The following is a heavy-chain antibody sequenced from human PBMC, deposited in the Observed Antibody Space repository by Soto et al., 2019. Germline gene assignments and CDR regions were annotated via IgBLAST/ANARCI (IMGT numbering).Heavy chain of an antibody. J-gene: IGHJ4*02. D-gene: IGHD2-8*01. CDR1: GGSVSSGSYY. CDR2: IYYSGST. V-gene: IGHV4-61*01. CDR3: ASHRTFWPFDY. Sequence: SETLSLTCTVSGGSVSSGSYYWSWMRQPPGKGLEWIGYIYYSGSTNYNPSLKSRLTISVDTSKNQFSLSLRSVTAADTAVYYCASHRTFWPFDYWGQGTVVTVSS.